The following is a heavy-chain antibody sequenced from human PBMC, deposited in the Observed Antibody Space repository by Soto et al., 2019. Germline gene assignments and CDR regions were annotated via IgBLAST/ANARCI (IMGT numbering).Heavy chain of an antibody. Sequence: QVHLVQSGAEVRKPGASVKVSCKASGYTFTSYYINWVRQATGQGLEWMGWMNPNSGNTAYAQKFQGRVTMTRTTSISTAHMELSSLRSEDTAVYYCARERTRGFDPWGQGTLVTVSS. CDR3: ARERTRGFDP. CDR1: GYTFTSYY. V-gene: IGHV1-8*01. J-gene: IGHJ5*02. CDR2: MNPNSGNT.